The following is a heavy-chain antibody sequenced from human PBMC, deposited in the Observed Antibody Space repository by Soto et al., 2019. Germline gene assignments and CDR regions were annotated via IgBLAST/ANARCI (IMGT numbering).Heavy chain of an antibody. CDR3: ARDPGIAATGTVGYFDY. V-gene: IGHV3-7*01. CDR1: GFTFSNYW. D-gene: IGHD6-13*01. Sequence: LRLSCAASGFTFSNYWMSWVRQAPGKGLEWVANINQDGSEKRHVDSVKGRFAVSRDNAKSSLYLEMNSLRVDDTAVYYCARDPGIAATGTVGYFDYWGQGTLVTVSS. J-gene: IGHJ4*02. CDR2: INQDGSEK.